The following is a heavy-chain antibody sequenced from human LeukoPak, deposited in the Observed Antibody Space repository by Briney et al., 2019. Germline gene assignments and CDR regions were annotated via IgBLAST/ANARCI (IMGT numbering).Heavy chain of an antibody. J-gene: IGHJ6*03. D-gene: IGHD2-2*01. CDR3: ARARNLSRNCSSTSCYLYYYYYMDV. V-gene: IGHV4-34*01. CDR1: AGSFSGYY. CDR2: INHSGST. Sequence: SETLSLTCAAYAGSFSGYYWSWIRQPPGKGLEWIGEINHSGSTNYNPSLKSRVTISVNTSKNQFSLKLSSVTAADTAVYYCARARNLSRNCSSTSCYLYYYYYMDVWGKGTTVTVSS.